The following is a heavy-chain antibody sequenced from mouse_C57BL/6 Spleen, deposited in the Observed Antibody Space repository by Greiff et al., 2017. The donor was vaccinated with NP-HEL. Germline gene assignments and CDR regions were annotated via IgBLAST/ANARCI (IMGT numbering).Heavy chain of an antibody. CDR3: ARDQAPYYAMDY. CDR2: IYPGSGST. V-gene: IGHV1-55*01. J-gene: IGHJ4*01. D-gene: IGHD3-2*02. Sequence: QVQLQQPGAELVKPGASVKMSCKASGYTFTSYWITWVKQRPGQGLEWIGDIYPGSGSTNYNEKFKSKATLTVDTSSSTAYMQLSNLTSEDSAVYYCARDQAPYYAMDYWGQGTSVTVSS. CDR1: GYTFTSYW.